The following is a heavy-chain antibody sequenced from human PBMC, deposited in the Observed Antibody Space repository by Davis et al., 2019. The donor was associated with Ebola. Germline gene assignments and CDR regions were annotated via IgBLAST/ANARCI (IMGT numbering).Heavy chain of an antibody. V-gene: IGHV3-64*04. J-gene: IGHJ4*02. D-gene: IGHD2-15*01. Sequence: GESLKISCSASGFTFSSYAMHWVRQAPGKGLEYVSAISSNGGSTYYADSVKGRFTISRDNAKNTLYLQMNSLRAEDTAVYYCAREGGCSGGSCYYFDYWGQGTLVTVSS. CDR2: ISSNGGST. CDR3: AREGGCSGGSCYYFDY. CDR1: GFTFSSYA.